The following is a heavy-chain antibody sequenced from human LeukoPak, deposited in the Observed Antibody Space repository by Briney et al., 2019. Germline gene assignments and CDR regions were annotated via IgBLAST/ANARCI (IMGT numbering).Heavy chain of an antibody. V-gene: IGHV4-4*07. Sequence: SETLSLTCTVSGGSISSNYWSWIRQPAGKGLEWIGRIYTSGSTNYSPSLKSRVTLSVDTSRNQFSLRLSSVTAADTAVYYCARDRNTVTTSFDYWGQGTLVTVSS. CDR3: ARDRNTVTTSFDY. J-gene: IGHJ4*02. CDR1: GGSISSNY. D-gene: IGHD4-17*01. CDR2: IYTSGST.